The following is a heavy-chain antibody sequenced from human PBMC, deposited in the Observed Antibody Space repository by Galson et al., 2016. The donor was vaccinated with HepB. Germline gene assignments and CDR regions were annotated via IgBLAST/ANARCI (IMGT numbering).Heavy chain of an antibody. Sequence: SLRLSCAASGFIFNSHAMNWVRQAPGKGLEWVAVISYDGSNEYYADSVKGRFTISRDNSKHTLSLQMTGLRAEDTAVYYCVQGSTEPAVWGKGTTVIVSS. CDR3: VQGSTEPAV. CDR2: ISYDGSNE. D-gene: IGHD6-13*01. CDR1: GFIFNSHA. V-gene: IGHV3-30-3*01. J-gene: IGHJ6*04.